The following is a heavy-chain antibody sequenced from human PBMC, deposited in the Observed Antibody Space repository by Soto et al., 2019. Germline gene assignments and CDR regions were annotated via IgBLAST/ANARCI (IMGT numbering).Heavy chain of an antibody. D-gene: IGHD3-3*01. CDR1: GGSITSGGYY. J-gene: IGHJ4*02. V-gene: IGHV4-31*03. Sequence: SETLSLTCTVSGGSITSGGYYWSWIRQHPGKGLEWIGYIYYSGFTYYNPSLKSRVTISVDTSKNQFSLRLNSVTAADTAVYYCARSSIKPQVFMYPFDSWSQGTLVTVSS. CDR3: ARSSIKPQVFMYPFDS. CDR2: IYYSGFT.